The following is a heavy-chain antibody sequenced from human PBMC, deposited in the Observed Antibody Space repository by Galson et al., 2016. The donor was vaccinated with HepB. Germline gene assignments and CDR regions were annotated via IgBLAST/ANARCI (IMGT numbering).Heavy chain of an antibody. J-gene: IGHJ4*02. D-gene: IGHD5-24*01. CDR1: GFNFSTYW. Sequence: CLRLSCAASGFNFSTYWLNWVRQAPGKGLEWVANIKEDGTEKCYADSVKGRFTISRDNARNSLYLQMNSLRAEDTGIYYCAREGLADGSYFDYWGRGTLVTVS. V-gene: IGHV3-7*01. CDR2: IKEDGTEK. CDR3: AREGLADGSYFDY.